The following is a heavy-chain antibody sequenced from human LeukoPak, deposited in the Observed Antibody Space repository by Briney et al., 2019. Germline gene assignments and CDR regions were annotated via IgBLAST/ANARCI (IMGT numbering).Heavy chain of an antibody. D-gene: IGHD3-10*01. V-gene: IGHV3-43*02. CDR3: AKDFSAGRDLYYYGSGSLINIDY. J-gene: IGHJ4*02. CDR2: ISGDGGST. Sequence: PGGSLRLSCAASGFTFDDYAMHWVRQAPGKGLEWVSLISGDGGSTYYADSVKGRFTISRDNSKNSLYLQMNSLRTEDTALYYCAKDFSAGRDLYYYGSGSLINIDYWGQGTLVTVSS. CDR1: GFTFDDYA.